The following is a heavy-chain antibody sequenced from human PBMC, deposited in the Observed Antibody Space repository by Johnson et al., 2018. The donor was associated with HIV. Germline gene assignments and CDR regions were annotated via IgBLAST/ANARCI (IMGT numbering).Heavy chain of an antibody. CDR1: GFTFSSYA. J-gene: IGHJ3*02. CDR2: IWYDGSSK. D-gene: IGHD7-27*01. Sequence: QVQLVESGGGVVQPGRSLRLSCAASGFTFSSYAMHWVRQAPGKGLEWVAVIWYDGSSKYYADSVKGRFTISRDNSKNTLYLQMNSLRGEDTAVYYCTKDQASVGTGEFDFDIWGQGTMVTVS. V-gene: IGHV3-33*06. CDR3: TKDQASVGTGEFDFDI.